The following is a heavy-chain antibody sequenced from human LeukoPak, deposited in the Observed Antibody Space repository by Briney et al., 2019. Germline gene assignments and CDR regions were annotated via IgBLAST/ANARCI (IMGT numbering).Heavy chain of an antibody. CDR2: IYYSGST. CDR1: GGSFSGYY. J-gene: IGHJ6*02. V-gene: IGHV4-34*09. CDR3: ARDLGSSSDYYYGMDV. Sequence: SETLSLTCAVYGGSFSGYYWSWIRQHPGKGLEWIGDIYYSGSTYYNPSLKSRVTISVDTSKNQFSLKLSSVTAADPAVYYCARDLGSSSDYYYGMDVWGQGTTVTVSS. D-gene: IGHD6-6*01.